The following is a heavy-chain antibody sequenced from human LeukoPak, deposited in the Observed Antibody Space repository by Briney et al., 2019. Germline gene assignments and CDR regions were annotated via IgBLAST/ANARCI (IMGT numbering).Heavy chain of an antibody. CDR1: GFTLSSYE. D-gene: IGHD5-24*01. CDR3: ARARATIDFDY. V-gene: IGHV3-64*01. Sequence: GGSLRLSCAASGFTLSSYEMNWVRQAPGKGLEYVSTINSNGGSTYYANSVKGRFTISRDNSKNTLYLQMGSLRAEDMAVYYCARARATIDFDYWGQGTLVTVSS. J-gene: IGHJ4*02. CDR2: INSNGGST.